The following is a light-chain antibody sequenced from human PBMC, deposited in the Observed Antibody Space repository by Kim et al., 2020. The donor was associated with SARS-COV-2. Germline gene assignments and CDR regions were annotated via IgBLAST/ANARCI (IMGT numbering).Light chain of an antibody. CDR2: DVS. J-gene: IGLJ1*01. Sequence: QSALTQPRSVSGSPGQSVTISCTGTSSDVGGYNYVSWYQQSPGKAPQLLIYDVSKRPSGVPDRFSASKSGNMASLTISGLQAEDEADYYCCSYADTSYVFGTGTKVTVL. CDR3: CSYADTSYV. CDR1: SSDVGGYNY. V-gene: IGLV2-11*01.